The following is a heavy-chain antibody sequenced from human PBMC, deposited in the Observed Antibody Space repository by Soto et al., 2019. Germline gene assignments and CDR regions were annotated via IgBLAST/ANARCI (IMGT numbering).Heavy chain of an antibody. D-gene: IGHD4-4*01. CDR2: IYYSGST. CDR3: ARGLQPGYYYYYGMDG. Sequence: QVQLQESGPGLVKPSQTLSLTCTVSGGSISSGGYYWSWIRQHPGKGLEWIGYIYYSGSTYYNPSLKSRVTISVDTSKNQFSLKLSSVTAADTAVYYCARGLQPGYYYYYGMDGWGQGTTVTVSS. V-gene: IGHV4-31*03. J-gene: IGHJ6*02. CDR1: GGSISSGGYY.